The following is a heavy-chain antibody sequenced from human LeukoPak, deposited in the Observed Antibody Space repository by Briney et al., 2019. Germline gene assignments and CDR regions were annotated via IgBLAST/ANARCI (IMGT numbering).Heavy chain of an antibody. CDR3: ARQASYRIVVVTAHIDY. CDR1: GYSISSGYY. V-gene: IGHV4-38-2*02. Sequence: SETLSLTCTVSGYSISSGYYWSWIRQPPGKGLEWIGEINHSGSTNYNPSLKSRVTISVDTSKNQFSLKLSSVTAADTAVYYCARQASYRIVVVTAHIDYWGQGTLVTVSS. D-gene: IGHD2-21*02. J-gene: IGHJ4*02. CDR2: INHSGST.